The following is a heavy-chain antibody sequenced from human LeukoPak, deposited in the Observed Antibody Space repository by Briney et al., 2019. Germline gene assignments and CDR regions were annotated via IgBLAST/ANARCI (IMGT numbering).Heavy chain of an antibody. Sequence: PGGSLRLSCAASGFTFSSYAMSWVRQAPGKGLEWVSAISGSGGSTYYADSVRGRFTISRDNSKNTLYLQMNSLRAEDTAVYYCAKEIYPYSGYYCDYWGQGTLVTVSS. CDR1: GFTFSSYA. CDR2: ISGSGGST. CDR3: AKEIYPYSGYYCDY. D-gene: IGHD3-22*01. V-gene: IGHV3-23*01. J-gene: IGHJ4*02.